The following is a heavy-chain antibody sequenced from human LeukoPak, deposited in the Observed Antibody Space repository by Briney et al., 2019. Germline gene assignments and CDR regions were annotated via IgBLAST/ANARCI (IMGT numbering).Heavy chain of an antibody. CDR3: AFAGARYDSSAYFIR. D-gene: IGHD3-22*01. CDR2: INPSGGST. CDR1: GYTFTSYY. Sequence: ASVKVSCKASGYTFTSYYMHWVRRAPGQGLEWMGIINPSGGSTSYAQKFQGRVTMTRDMSTSTVYMELSSLRSEDTAVYYCAFAGARYDSSAYFIRWGQGTLVTVSS. J-gene: IGHJ4*02. V-gene: IGHV1-46*01.